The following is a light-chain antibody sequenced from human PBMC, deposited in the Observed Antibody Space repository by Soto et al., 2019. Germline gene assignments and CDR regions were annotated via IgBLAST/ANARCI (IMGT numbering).Light chain of an antibody. J-gene: IGKJ2*01. CDR3: QQRSNWPPIYT. CDR1: QSISTN. CDR2: DAS. V-gene: IGKV3-11*01. Sequence: EIVLTQSPATLSLSPGERATLSCRASQSISTNLAWFQQKPGQAPRLLIYDASDRATGIPARFSGSGSGTDFTLTISSLEPEDFAVYYCQQRSNWPPIYTFGQGTKLEI.